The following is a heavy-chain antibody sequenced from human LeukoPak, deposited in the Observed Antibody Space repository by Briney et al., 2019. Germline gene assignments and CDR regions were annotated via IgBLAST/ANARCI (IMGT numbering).Heavy chain of an antibody. V-gene: IGHV3-21*01. CDR1: GFTFSSYS. Sequence: GGSLRLSCAASGFTFSSYSMNWVRQAPGKGLEWVSSISSSSSYIYYADSVKGRFTISRDNAKNSLYLQMNSLRAEDTAVYYCASLGWLRLGELSLTSYWGQGTLVTVSS. J-gene: IGHJ4*02. CDR3: ASLGWLRLGELSLTSY. CDR2: ISSSSSYI. D-gene: IGHD3-16*02.